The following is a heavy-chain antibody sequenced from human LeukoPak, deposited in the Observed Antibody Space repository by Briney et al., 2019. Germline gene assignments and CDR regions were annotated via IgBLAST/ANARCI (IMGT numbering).Heavy chain of an antibody. CDR3: SRGPSWTSGYRMDV. CDR2: IYSDDNL. D-gene: IGHD3/OR15-3a*01. Sequence: PGGSLRLSCESSEFTVSNSFMSWVRQAPAKGLGWVAVIYSDDNLYCGDSVTSRFTMSRDNSEKWVYIQMHSLGADGPAVYYCSRGPSWTSGYRMDVWGQGTTVTVSS. V-gene: IGHV3-53*05. CDR1: EFTVSNSF. J-gene: IGHJ6*02.